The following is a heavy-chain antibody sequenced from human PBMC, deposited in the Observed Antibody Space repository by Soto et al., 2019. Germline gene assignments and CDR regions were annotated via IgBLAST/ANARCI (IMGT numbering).Heavy chain of an antibody. D-gene: IGHD6-13*01. Sequence: VQLLESGGGLVQPGGSLRLSCAASGFTFSSYAMSWVRQAPGKGLEWVSAISGSGGSTYYADSVKGRFTISRDNSKNTLYLQMNSLRAEDTAVYYCAKEGAAAGQYYYYYGMDVWGQGTTVTVSS. CDR3: AKEGAAAGQYYYYYGMDV. V-gene: IGHV3-23*01. CDR2: ISGSGGST. J-gene: IGHJ6*02. CDR1: GFTFSSYA.